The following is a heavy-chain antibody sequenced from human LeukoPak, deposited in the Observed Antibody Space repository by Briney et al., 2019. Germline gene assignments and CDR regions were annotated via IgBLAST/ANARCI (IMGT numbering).Heavy chain of an antibody. J-gene: IGHJ5*02. Sequence: PSETLSLTCTVSGGSISCYYWSWIRQPAGKGLEWIGRIYTSGNTNYNPSLKSRVTISVDKSKNQFSLKLSSVTAADTAVYYCARGCSRTSCRGIDPWGQGTLVTVSS. CDR2: IYTSGNT. V-gene: IGHV4-4*07. CDR1: GGSISCYY. CDR3: ARGCSRTSCRGIDP. D-gene: IGHD2-2*01.